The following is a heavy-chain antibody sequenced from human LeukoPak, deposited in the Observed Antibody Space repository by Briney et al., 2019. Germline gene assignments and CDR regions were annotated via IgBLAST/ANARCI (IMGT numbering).Heavy chain of an antibody. CDR1: GFTFSDYY. D-gene: IGHD6-6*01. V-gene: IGHV3-11*01. Sequence: GGSLRLSCAASGFTFSDYYMSWIRQAPGKGLEWVSYISSSGSTIYYADSVKGRFTISRDNAKNSLYLQMNSLRAEDTAVYYCARDAIAARRGNWFGPWGQGTLVTVSS. CDR3: ARDAIAARRGNWFGP. CDR2: ISSSGSTI. J-gene: IGHJ5*02.